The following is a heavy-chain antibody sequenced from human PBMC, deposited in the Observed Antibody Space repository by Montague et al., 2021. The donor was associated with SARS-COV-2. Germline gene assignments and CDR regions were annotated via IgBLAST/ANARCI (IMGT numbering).Heavy chain of an antibody. CDR3: AGHAPFVVVTAIHDTFDI. Sequence: SETLSLTCTVSGGSISTYYWSWIRQPPGKGLEWIGYIYYSGSTNYNPSLKSRVTISVDTSKNQFSLKLSSVTAADTAVYYCAGHAPFVVVTAIHDTFDIWGQGTMVTVSS. V-gene: IGHV4-59*08. J-gene: IGHJ3*02. CDR1: GGSISTYY. D-gene: IGHD2-21*02. CDR2: IYYSGST.